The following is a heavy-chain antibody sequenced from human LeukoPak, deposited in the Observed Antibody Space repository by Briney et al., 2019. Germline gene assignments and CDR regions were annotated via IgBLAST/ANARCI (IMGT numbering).Heavy chain of an antibody. CDR1: GYTFTSYG. Sequence: ASVKVSCKASGYTFTSYGISWVRQAPGQGLEWMGWISAYNGNTNYAQKLQGRVTMTTDTSTSTAYMELRSLRSDDTAVYYCARDLWETDSSSSVPRFDPWGQGTLVTVSS. J-gene: IGHJ5*02. V-gene: IGHV1-18*01. D-gene: IGHD6-6*01. CDR3: ARDLWETDSSSSVPRFDP. CDR2: ISAYNGNT.